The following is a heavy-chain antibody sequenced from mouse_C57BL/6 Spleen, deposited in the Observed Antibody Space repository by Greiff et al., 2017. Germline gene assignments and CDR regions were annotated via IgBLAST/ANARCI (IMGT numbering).Heavy chain of an antibody. D-gene: IGHD5-1*01. Sequence: QVQLMQSGPELVKPGASVKISCTASGFAFSSSWMNWVKQRPGKGLEWVGRIYPGDGDTNYNGKFKGKATLTADNASSTAYMQLSSLTSEDSAVYYCARYRECYWGQCTTLTVSS. CDR2: IYPGDGDT. CDR1: GFAFSSSW. CDR3: ARYRECY. V-gene: IGHV1-82*01. J-gene: IGHJ2*01.